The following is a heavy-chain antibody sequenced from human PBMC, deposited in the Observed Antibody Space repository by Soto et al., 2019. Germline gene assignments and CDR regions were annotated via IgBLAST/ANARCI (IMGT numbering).Heavy chain of an antibody. V-gene: IGHV1-69*13. CDR1: GGTFSSYA. CDR3: ARDRNIVATIYKYYGMDV. J-gene: IGHJ6*02. Sequence: SVKVSCKASGGTFSSYAISWVRQAPGQGLEWVGGIIPIFGTANYAQKFQGRVTITADESTSTAYMELSSLRSEDTAVYYCARDRNIVATIYKYYGMDVWGQGTKVTVYS. CDR2: IIPIFGTA. D-gene: IGHD5-12*01.